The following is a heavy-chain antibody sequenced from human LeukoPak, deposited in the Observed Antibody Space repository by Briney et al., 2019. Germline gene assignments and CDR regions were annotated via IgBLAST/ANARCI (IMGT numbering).Heavy chain of an antibody. CDR3: AKDRAYCTNGVCHYYYYYGMDV. CDR2: ISWNSGSI. J-gene: IGHJ6*02. Sequence: PGGSLRLSCAASGFTFDDYAMHWVRQAPGKGLEWVSGISWNSGSIGYADSVKGRFTISRDNAKNSLYLQMNSLRAEDTALYYCAKDRAYCTNGVCHYYYYYGMDVWGQGTTVTVSS. V-gene: IGHV3-9*01. CDR1: GFTFDDYA. D-gene: IGHD2-8*01.